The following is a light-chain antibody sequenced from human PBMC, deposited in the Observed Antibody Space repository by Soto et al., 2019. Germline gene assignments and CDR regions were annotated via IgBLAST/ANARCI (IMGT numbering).Light chain of an antibody. CDR1: QSVSSSY. V-gene: IGKV3-20*01. CDR2: GAS. CDR3: QQYDSSPLT. Sequence: EIVLTQSPCTLSLSPGERATLSCRASQSVSSSYLAWYQQNPGQAPRLLIYGASSRATGIPDRFSGSGSGTDFTLTISRLEPEDFAVYFCQQYDSSPLTFGGGTKVEIK. J-gene: IGKJ4*01.